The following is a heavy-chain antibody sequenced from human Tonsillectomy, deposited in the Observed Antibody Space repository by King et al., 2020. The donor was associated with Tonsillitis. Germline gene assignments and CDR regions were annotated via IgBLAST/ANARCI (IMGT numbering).Heavy chain of an antibody. CDR2: IIPMFDTP. J-gene: IGHJ6*02. CDR1: GGTFSNYG. D-gene: IGHD3-10*01. CDR3: GRDSELYYGSGCRNGMDV. Sequence: QLVQSGAEVKKPGSSVRLSCKASGGTFSNYGFNWVRQAPGQGLEWMGGIIPMFDTPIYGPKFQGRATISADEPTTTLYMELTSLRSRDTAHYYCGRDSELYYGSGCRNGMDVWGQGTTVIVPS. V-gene: IGHV1-69*01.